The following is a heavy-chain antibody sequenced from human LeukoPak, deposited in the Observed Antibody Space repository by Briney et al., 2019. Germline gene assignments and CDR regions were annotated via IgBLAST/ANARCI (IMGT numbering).Heavy chain of an antibody. CDR2: ISWNSGSI. CDR3: ARDGYYYDSSGLLNYYYYGMDV. V-gene: IGHV3-9*01. J-gene: IGHJ6*02. D-gene: IGHD3-22*01. CDR1: GFTFDDYA. Sequence: PGGSLRLSCAASGFTFDDYAMHWVRQAPGKGLEWVSGISWNSGSIGYADSVKGRFTISRDNAKNSLYLQMNSLRAEDTAVYYCARDGYYYDSSGLLNYYYYGMDVWGQGTTVTVSS.